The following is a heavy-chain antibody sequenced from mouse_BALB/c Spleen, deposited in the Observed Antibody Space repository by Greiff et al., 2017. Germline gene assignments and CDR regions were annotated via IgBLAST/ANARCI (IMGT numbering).Heavy chain of an antibody. D-gene: IGHD1-2*01. CDR1: GYTFTSYW. V-gene: IGHV1-87*01. CDR2: IYPGDGDT. J-gene: IGHJ2*01. CDR3: ARQDTATGY. Sequence: VQLQQSGAELARPGASVKLSCKASGYTFTSYWMQWVKQRPGQGLEWIGAIYPGDGDTRYTQKFKGKATLTADKSSSTAYMQLSSLASEDSAVYYCARQDTATGYWGQGTTLTVSS.